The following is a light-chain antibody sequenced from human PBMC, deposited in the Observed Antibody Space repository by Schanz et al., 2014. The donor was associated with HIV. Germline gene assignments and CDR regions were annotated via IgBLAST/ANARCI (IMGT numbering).Light chain of an antibody. Sequence: EIVLTQSPVILSLSPGERASLSCRASQSVSTNSLGWYQQKRGQVPRLLIYGASTRATGIPARFSGSGSGTDFTLTISRVEPEDYAVYYCQQSGDSGGTFGGGTKVDMK. CDR3: QQSGDSGGT. V-gene: IGKV3-20*01. CDR2: GAS. CDR1: QSVSTNS. J-gene: IGKJ4*01.